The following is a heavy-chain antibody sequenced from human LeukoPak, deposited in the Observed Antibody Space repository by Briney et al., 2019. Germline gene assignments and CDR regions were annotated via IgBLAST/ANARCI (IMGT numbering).Heavy chain of an antibody. J-gene: IGHJ4*02. CDR3: ARGENLAWLLSIDY. V-gene: IGHV1-2*06. CDR1: GYTFTGYY. Sequence: ASVKVSCKASGYTFTGYYMHWVRQAPGQGLEWMGRINPNSGGTNYAQKFQGRVTMTRDTSISTAYMELSRLRSDDTAVYYCARGENLAWLLSIDYWGQGTLVTVSS. D-gene: IGHD3-3*01. CDR2: INPNSGGT.